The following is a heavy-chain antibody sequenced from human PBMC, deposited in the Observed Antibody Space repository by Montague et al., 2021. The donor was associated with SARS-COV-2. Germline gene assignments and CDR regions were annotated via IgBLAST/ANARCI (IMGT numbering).Heavy chain of an antibody. CDR1: GFSFSSYE. J-gene: IGHJ6*02. CDR3: ARDVDPNSWDGMDV. D-gene: IGHD2-15*01. Sequence: SLRLSCAASGFSFSSYEMNWARQAPGKGLEWISYISSGSGSSIHYADSMRGRFTISRANAKNSLYLQMNGLRAEDTAIYYCARDVDPNSWDGMDVWGQGTTVTVSS. V-gene: IGHV3-48*03. CDR2: ISSGSGSSI.